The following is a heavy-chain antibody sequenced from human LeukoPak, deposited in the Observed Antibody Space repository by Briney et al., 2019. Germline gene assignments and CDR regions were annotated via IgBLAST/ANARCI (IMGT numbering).Heavy chain of an antibody. CDR1: GGTFSSYA. D-gene: IGHD5-18*01. CDR3: ARGGDTALYYYGMDV. CDR2: IIPIFGTA. Sequence: ASVKVSCKASGGTFSSYAISWVRQAPGQGLEWMGGIIPIFGTANYAQKFQGRVTITADESTSTAYMELSSLRSDDTAVYYCARGGDTALYYYGMDVWGKGTTVTVSS. J-gene: IGHJ6*04. V-gene: IGHV1-69*13.